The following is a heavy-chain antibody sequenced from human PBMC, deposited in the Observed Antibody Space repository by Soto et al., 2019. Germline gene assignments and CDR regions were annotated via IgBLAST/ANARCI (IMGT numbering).Heavy chain of an antibody. Sequence: SVKVSCKASGCTFSSYAISWVRQAPGHGLEWMGGIIPIFGTANYAQKFQGRVTITADKSTSTAYMELSSLRSEDTAVYYCAREIAVAGREVFDYWGQGTLVTVSS. D-gene: IGHD6-19*01. CDR1: GCTFSSYA. J-gene: IGHJ4*02. CDR2: IIPIFGTA. CDR3: AREIAVAGREVFDY. V-gene: IGHV1-69*06.